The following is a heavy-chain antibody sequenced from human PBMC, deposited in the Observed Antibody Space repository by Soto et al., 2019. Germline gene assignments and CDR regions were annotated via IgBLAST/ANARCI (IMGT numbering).Heavy chain of an antibody. D-gene: IGHD2-2*01. CDR3: DSDRMPIIYNGLDV. CDR1: VFTFSGQY. Sequence: VGSLRCSCAASVFTFSGQYMSWVRQAPGKGMEWVANIKQDGSDTSYVDSVKGRLTISRDNAKNLLYLQMNSLRAEDTAVYSCDSDRMPIIYNGLDVWGQGTTVTV. J-gene: IGHJ6*02. V-gene: IGHV3-7*03. CDR2: IKQDGSDT.